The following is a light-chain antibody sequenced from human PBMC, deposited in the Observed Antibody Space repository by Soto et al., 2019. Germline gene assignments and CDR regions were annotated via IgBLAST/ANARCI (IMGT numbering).Light chain of an antibody. CDR1: QSVSSSY. V-gene: IGKV3-20*01. CDR3: QKFSSYPLN. Sequence: EIVITHSPSTLSVSPVERATLSFMASQSVSSSYLAWYQQKPGQAPRLLIYGASNRATGIPDRFSGSGSGTDFTLTISRLEPEDFAVYYCQKFSSYPLNFGGGTKVDIK. J-gene: IGKJ4*01. CDR2: GAS.